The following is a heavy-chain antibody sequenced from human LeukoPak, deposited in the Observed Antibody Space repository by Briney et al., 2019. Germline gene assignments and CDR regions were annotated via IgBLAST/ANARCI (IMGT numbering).Heavy chain of an antibody. J-gene: IGHJ4*02. CDR1: GGSISSYY. Sequence: SETLSLTCTVSGGSISSYYWSWIRQPAGKGLEWIGRIYTSGSTNYNPSLKSRVTMSVDTSKDQYSLKLSSVTAADSAVYSCARESILTGYYLGGLNFDYWGQGTLVTVSS. D-gene: IGHD3-9*01. CDR3: ARESILTGYYLGGLNFDY. V-gene: IGHV4-4*07. CDR2: IYTSGST.